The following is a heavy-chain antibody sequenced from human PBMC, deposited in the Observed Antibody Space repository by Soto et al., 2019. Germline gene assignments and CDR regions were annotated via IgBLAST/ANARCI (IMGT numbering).Heavy chain of an antibody. CDR3: ARFHYDFWSGYQPNGAFDI. CDR2: INHSGST. Sequence: PSETLSLTCAVYGGSFSGYYWTWIRQPPGTGLEWIGEINHSGSTNYNPSLKSRVTISVDTSKNQFSLKLTSVTAADTAVYYCARFHYDFWSGYQPNGAFDIWGQGTMVTVSS. V-gene: IGHV4-34*01. CDR1: GGSFSGYY. D-gene: IGHD3-3*01. J-gene: IGHJ3*02.